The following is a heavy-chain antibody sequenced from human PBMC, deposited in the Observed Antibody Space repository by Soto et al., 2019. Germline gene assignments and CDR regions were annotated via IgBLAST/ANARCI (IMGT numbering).Heavy chain of an antibody. CDR2: IRFYGSNT. CDR3: ARDGVGTTTYFGYFDY. CDR1: AVTFTGFG. D-gene: IGHD1-26*01. V-gene: IGHV3-33*01. Sequence: QVQLVESGGGVVQPGRSLRLSCAASAVTFTGFGMHWVRQAPGKGLEWVTVIRFYGSNTYYADSVKGRFTISRDNPKNMLYLQMNSLRAEDTAIYYCARDGVGTTTYFGYFDYWVLGTLVTVSS. J-gene: IGHJ4*02.